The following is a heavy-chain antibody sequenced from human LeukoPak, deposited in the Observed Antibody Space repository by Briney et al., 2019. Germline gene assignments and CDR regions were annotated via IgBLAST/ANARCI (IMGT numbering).Heavy chain of an antibody. D-gene: IGHD3-10*02. V-gene: IGHV1-24*01. J-gene: IGHJ4*02. CDR2: FDPEDGET. CDR1: GYTLTELS. CDR3: ATSGMFERYFDY. Sequence: ASVKVSCKVSGYTLTELSMHWVRQAPGKGLEWMGGFDPEDGETIYAQKFQGRVTMTEDTSTDTAYMELRSLRSEDTAVYCCATSGMFERYFDYWGQGTLVTVSS.